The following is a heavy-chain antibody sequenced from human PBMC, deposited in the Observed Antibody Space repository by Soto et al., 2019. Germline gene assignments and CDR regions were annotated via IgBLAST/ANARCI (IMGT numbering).Heavy chain of an antibody. D-gene: IGHD3-22*01. CDR3: AAVSRSDYDSSGPSSHPWDAFDI. V-gene: IGHV1-58*01. J-gene: IGHJ3*02. CDR1: GFTFTSSA. Sequence: GASVKVSCKASGFTFTSSAVQWVRQARGQRLESIGWIVVGSGNTNYAQKFQERVTITRDMSTSTAYMALSSLRSEDTAVYYCAAVSRSDYDSSGPSSHPWDAFDIWGQGTMVTVSS. CDR2: IVVGSGNT.